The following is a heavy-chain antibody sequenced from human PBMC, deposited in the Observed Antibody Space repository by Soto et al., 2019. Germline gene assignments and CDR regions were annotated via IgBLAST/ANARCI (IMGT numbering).Heavy chain of an antibody. CDR1: GYTFTSYA. CDR2: INAGNGNT. CDR3: ARARGYCSGGSCPQNAFDY. Sequence: ASVKVSCKASGYTFTSYAMHWVRQAPGQRLEWMGWINAGNGNTKYSQKFQGRVTITRDTSASTAYMELSSLRSEDTAVYYCARARGYCSGGSCPQNAFDYWGQGTLVTVSS. J-gene: IGHJ4*02. D-gene: IGHD2-15*01. V-gene: IGHV1-3*01.